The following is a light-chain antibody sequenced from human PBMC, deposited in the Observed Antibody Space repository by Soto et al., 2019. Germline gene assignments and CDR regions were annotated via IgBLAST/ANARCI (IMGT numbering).Light chain of an antibody. J-gene: IGKJ2*01. CDR1: QSVSSNY. CDR3: QQYWRSPMFT. CDR2: GAS. Sequence: EIVLTQSPGTLSLSPGERATLSCRASQSVSSNYLAWYKQKPGQAPRLLIYGASRGAAGIPDRFSVSGSGTDFTLTISRLEPEDFAVYFCQQYWRSPMFTFGQGTKLEIK. V-gene: IGKV3-20*01.